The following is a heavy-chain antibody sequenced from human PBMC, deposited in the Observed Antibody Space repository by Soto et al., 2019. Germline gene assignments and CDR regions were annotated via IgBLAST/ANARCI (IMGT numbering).Heavy chain of an antibody. CDR1: GYTFTSYG. CDR2: ISVYNGKT. V-gene: IGHV1-18*04. Sequence: QVKLVQSGGEVKKPGASVKVSCQASGYTFTSYGISWVRQAPGQGLEWMGWISVYNGKTNYAQKFQGRVTMTIDTSTTTAYLEVRSLRFDDTAVYYCTRARYCSSPSCYNHYYYGMDIWGQGTTVTVSS. J-gene: IGHJ6*01. CDR3: TRARYCSSPSCYNHYYYGMDI. D-gene: IGHD2-2*02.